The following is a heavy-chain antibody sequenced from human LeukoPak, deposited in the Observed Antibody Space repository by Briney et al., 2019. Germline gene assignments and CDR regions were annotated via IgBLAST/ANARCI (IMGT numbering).Heavy chain of an antibody. V-gene: IGHV1-69*13. CDR1: GGTFSSYA. CDR2: IIPIFGTA. CDR3: ARPTTPYYYYGMDV. J-gene: IGHJ6*02. D-gene: IGHD2-15*01. Sequence: SSVKVSRKASGGTFSSYAISWVRQAPGQGLEWVGGIIPIFGTANYAQKFQGRVTITADESTSTAYMELSSLRSEDTAVYYCARPTTPYYYYGMDVWGQGTTVTVSS.